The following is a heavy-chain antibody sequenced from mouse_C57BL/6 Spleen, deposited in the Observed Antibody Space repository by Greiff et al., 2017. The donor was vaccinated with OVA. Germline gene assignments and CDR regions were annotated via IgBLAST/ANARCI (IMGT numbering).Heavy chain of an antibody. Sequence: QVQLQQPGAELVMPGASVKLSCKASGYTFTSYWMHWVKQRPGQGLEWIGEIDPSDSYTTYNQQFKGKSTLTVDKSSSTAYMQLSSLTSEDSAVYYCARSIHYGSSYLAWFAYWGQGTLVTVSA. V-gene: IGHV1-69*01. CDR1: GYTFTSYW. CDR2: IDPSDSYT. CDR3: ARSIHYGSSYLAWFAY. J-gene: IGHJ3*01. D-gene: IGHD1-1*01.